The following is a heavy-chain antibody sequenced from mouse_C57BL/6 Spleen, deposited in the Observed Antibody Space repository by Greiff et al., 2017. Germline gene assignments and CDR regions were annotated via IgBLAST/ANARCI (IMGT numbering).Heavy chain of an antibody. D-gene: IGHD2-4*01. CDR2: IYPGSGNT. CDR3: AREGYDDYDEGFAY. Sequence: QVQLKQSGAELVRPGASVKLSCKASGYTFTDYYINWVKQRPGQGLEWIARIYPGSGNTYYNEKFKGKATLTAEKSSSTAYMQLSSLTSEDSAVYFCAREGYDDYDEGFAYWGQGTLVTVSA. V-gene: IGHV1-76*01. CDR1: GYTFTDYY. J-gene: IGHJ3*01.